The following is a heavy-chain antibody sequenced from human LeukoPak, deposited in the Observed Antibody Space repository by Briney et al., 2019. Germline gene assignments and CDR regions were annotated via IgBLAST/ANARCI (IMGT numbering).Heavy chain of an antibody. CDR3: ARREYCSGGSCYTCYYYGMDV. CDR1: GFTFSSYG. J-gene: IGHJ6*02. D-gene: IGHD2-15*01. CDR2: IWYDGSNK. V-gene: IGHV3-33*01. Sequence: GGSLRLSCAASGFTFSSYGMHWVRQAPGKGLEWVAVIWYDGSNKYYADSVKGRFTISRDNSKNTLYLQMNSLRAEDTAVYYCARREYCSGGSCYTCYYYGMDVWGQGTTVTVSS.